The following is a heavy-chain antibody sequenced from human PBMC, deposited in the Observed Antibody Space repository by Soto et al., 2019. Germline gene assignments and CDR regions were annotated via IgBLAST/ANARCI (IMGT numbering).Heavy chain of an antibody. D-gene: IGHD6-6*01. CDR3: ARDQSTAAGYGMDV. J-gene: IGHJ6*02. Sequence: QVQLVQSGAEVKKPGSSVRVSCKASGGTFSSYAISWVRQAPGQGLEWMGGIIPIFGTANYAQNFQGRVTITADGSTSTVYMELSSLRSADTAVYYCARDQSTAAGYGMDVWGQGTTVTVSS. CDR2: IIPIFGTA. V-gene: IGHV1-69*01. CDR1: GGTFSSYA.